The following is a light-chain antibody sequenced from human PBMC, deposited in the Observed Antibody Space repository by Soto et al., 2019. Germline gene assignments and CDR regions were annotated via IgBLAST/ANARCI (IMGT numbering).Light chain of an antibody. J-gene: IGKJ2*01. Sequence: DVQMTQSPSTLSASVGDRVTITCRASQDISTWLGWYQQKPGKAPKLLIYKASSLESGVPSRFSGGGSGTEFTLSISSLQPDDHATFYCQSYYVYPYTFGHGTKLEIK. CDR3: QSYYVYPYT. CDR1: QDISTW. CDR2: KAS. V-gene: IGKV1-5*03.